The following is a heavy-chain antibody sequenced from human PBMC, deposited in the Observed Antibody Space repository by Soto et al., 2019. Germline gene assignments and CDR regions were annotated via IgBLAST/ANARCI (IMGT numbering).Heavy chain of an antibody. Sequence: EVQLVESGGGLVQPGGSLRLSCAASGFVFGSYWMTWVRQAPGKGLEWVANIKQDGTEKYYVDSVKGRFTISRDNAKNSMYLKMDSLGAEARALYCWGGGGGWLITGWGQGTLVTVSS. CDR3: GGGGGWLITG. J-gene: IGHJ4*02. D-gene: IGHD3-9*01. V-gene: IGHV3-7*04. CDR1: GFVFGSYW. CDR2: IKQDGTEK.